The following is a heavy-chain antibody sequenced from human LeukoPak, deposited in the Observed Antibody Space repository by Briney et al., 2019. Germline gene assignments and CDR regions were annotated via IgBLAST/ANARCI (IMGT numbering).Heavy chain of an antibody. J-gene: IGHJ6*03. CDR3: ARAPGQWLGPHYYYYMDV. V-gene: IGHV3-23*01. Sequence: GGSLRLSCAASGFTFSSYAMSWVRQAPGKGLEWVSAISGSGGSTYYADSVKGRFTISRDNSKNTLYLQMNSLRAEDTAVYYCARAPGQWLGPHYYYYMDVWGKGTTVTVSS. CDR1: GFTFSSYA. CDR2: ISGSGGST. D-gene: IGHD6-19*01.